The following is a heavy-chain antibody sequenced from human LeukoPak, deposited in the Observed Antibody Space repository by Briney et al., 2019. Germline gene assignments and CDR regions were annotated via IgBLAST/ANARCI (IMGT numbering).Heavy chain of an antibody. CDR2: IYSGGST. D-gene: IGHD2-15*01. Sequence: PGRSLRLSCAASEFSVGSNYMTWVRQAPGKGLEWVSLIYSGGSTYYADSVKGRFTISRDNSKNTLYLQMNSLRAEDTAVYYCAGRSGPDDYWGQGTLVTVSS. CDR3: AGRSGPDDY. V-gene: IGHV3-66*01. J-gene: IGHJ4*02. CDR1: EFSVGSNY.